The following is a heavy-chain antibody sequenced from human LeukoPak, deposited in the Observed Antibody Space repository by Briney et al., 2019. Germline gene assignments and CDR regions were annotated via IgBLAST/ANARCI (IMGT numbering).Heavy chain of an antibody. V-gene: IGHV3-53*01. J-gene: IGHJ6*02. CDR2: IYSGGST. CDR3: AADHGDYESYYYYGMDV. CDR1: GFTVSSNY. D-gene: IGHD4-17*01. Sequence: GGSLRLSCAASGFTVSSNYMSWVRQAPGKGLEWVSVIYSGGSTYYADSVEGRFTISRDNSKNTLYLQMNSLRAEDTAVYYCAADHGDYESYYYYGMDVWGQGTTVTVSS.